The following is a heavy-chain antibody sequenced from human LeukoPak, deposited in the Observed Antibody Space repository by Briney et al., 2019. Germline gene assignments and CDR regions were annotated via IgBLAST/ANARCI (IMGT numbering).Heavy chain of an antibody. CDR3: ATSFTVILVVTQN. J-gene: IGHJ1*01. CDR1: GFTVSSNY. D-gene: IGHD3-22*01. V-gene: IGHV3-53*01. Sequence: PGGSLRLSCAASGFTVSSNYMSWVRQAPGKGLEWVSILYSAGATYYADSVKGRFTISRDNSKNTLYLQMNSLRAEDTAVHYCATSFTVILVVTQNWGQGPLVTVSS. CDR2: LYSAGAT.